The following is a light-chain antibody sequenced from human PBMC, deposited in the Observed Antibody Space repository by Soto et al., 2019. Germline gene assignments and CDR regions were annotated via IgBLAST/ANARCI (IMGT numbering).Light chain of an antibody. CDR3: QQRSIWPWT. Sequence: ELVWTQSQGKLSLSPGERATHSCKASQSVNNYLAWYQQKPGQAPRLLIYDTSDRATGIPARFSGSGSGTDFTLTISSLQPEDFAVFYCQQRSIWPWTFGQGTKVDIK. CDR2: DTS. J-gene: IGKJ1*01. CDR1: QSVNNY. V-gene: IGKV3-11*01.